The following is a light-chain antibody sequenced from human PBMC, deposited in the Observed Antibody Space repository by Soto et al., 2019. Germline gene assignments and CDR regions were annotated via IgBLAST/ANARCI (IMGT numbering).Light chain of an antibody. CDR3: QQYDSSPPT. V-gene: IGKV3-20*01. J-gene: IGKJ1*01. CDR1: QGISSGY. CDR2: GVS. Sequence: ENVLTQSPGTLSLSPGERASLPCRASQGISSGYLAWYQQKPGQAPRLLIYGVSSRAPGIPDRFSGSGSGTDFTLTITRLEPEDFAVYYCQQYDSSPPTFGQGTKVEIK.